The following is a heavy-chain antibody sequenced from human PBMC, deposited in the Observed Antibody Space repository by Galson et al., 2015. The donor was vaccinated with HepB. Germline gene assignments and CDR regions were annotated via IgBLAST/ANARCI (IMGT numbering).Heavy chain of an antibody. Sequence: SLRLSCAASGFIFTTYGMHWVRQAPGKGLVWVAAISFDGSNKYYADSVKGRFTISRDNSKNTLFLQLNSMRAEDTAVYYCAKDGQGYSSSWYSADHYYMDVWGKGTTVTVSS. CDR1: GFIFTTYG. CDR2: ISFDGSNK. CDR3: AKDGQGYSSSWYSADHYYMDV. J-gene: IGHJ6*03. V-gene: IGHV3-30*18. D-gene: IGHD6-13*01.